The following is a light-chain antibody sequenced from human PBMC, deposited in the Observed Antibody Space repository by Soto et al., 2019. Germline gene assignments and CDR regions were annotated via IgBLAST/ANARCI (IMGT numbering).Light chain of an antibody. CDR1: SSNIGSNY. CDR3: AAWDDSLSGPI. CDR2: SNN. J-gene: IGLJ1*01. V-gene: IGLV1-47*02. Sequence: QSFLTQPPSASGTPGRRVTISCSGSSSNIGSNYAYWYQQLPGTAPRLLIYSNNQRPSGVPDRFSGSKSGTSASLAISGLRSEDEADYYCAAWDDSLSGPIFGTGTRSPS.